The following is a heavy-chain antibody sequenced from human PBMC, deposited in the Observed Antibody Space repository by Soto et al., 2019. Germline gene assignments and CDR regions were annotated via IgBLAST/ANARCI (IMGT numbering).Heavy chain of an antibody. CDR3: AKAFNLLRYNSSTYYIDV. V-gene: IGHV3-23*01. CDR2: ISSGGGST. Sequence: GGSLRLSCAASGFAFSSYAMTWVRQAPGKGLESVSSISSGGGSTYYADSVKGRFTISRDNSKNTLYLQMNSLTPEDTAVYYCAKAFNLLRYNSSTYYIDVWGKGTTVTVSS. J-gene: IGHJ6*03. CDR1: GFAFSSYA. D-gene: IGHD1-20*01.